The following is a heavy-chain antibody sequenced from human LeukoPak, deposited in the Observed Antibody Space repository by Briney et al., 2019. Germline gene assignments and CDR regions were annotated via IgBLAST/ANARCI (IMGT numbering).Heavy chain of an antibody. CDR1: GFTFSNYW. CDR3: ARGYPSPQMATFGY. J-gene: IGHJ4*02. Sequence: GGSLRLSCVVSGFTFSNYWMTWVRQAPGEGLEWVANIKQDGSEKYYVDSVEGRFTISRDNAKNSLYLQMNSLRAEDTAVYYCARGYPSPQMATFGYWGQGTLVAVSS. D-gene: IGHD5-24*01. CDR2: IKQDGSEK. V-gene: IGHV3-7*04.